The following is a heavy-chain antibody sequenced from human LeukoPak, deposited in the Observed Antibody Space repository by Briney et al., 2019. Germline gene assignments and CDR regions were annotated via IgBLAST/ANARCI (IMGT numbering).Heavy chain of an antibody. D-gene: IGHD2-15*01. J-gene: IGHJ4*02. CDR3: ANGWSPDY. Sequence: GGSLRLSCAASGFTFSSYAMSWVRQAPGKGLEWVSGISGSGGSTYYAGSVKGRFTIFRDNSKNILYLQMNSLRAEDTAVYHCANGWSPDYWGRGTLVTVSS. CDR2: ISGSGGST. V-gene: IGHV3-23*01. CDR1: GFTFSSYA.